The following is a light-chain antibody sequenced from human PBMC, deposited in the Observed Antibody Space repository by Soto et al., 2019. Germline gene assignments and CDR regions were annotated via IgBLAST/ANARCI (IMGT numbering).Light chain of an antibody. CDR1: QDITKN. V-gene: IGKV1-33*01. CDR2: DAS. Sequence: DIQMTQSPSSLSASVGDRVTITCQASQDITKNLNWYQQKPGKAPKLLIYDASNLEAGVPSRFSGCGSGTDFTITISSLQPEDFATDYCQHHDNLPRLTFGGGTKVEIK. J-gene: IGKJ4*01. CDR3: QHHDNLPRLT.